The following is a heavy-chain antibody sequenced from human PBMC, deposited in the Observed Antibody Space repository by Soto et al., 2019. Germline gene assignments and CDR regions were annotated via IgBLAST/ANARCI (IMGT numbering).Heavy chain of an antibody. CDR1: VESISIYY. V-gene: IGHV4-59*01. CDR2: MYYSGST. CDR3: ARDAGGPADY. D-gene: IGHD2-15*01. Sequence: SETLSLTCTVSVESISIYYWSWIRQPPGKGLEWIGYMYYSGSTNYNPSLKSRVTISVDTSKNQFSLKLSSVTAADTAVYYCARDAGGPADYWGQGPMVTISS. J-gene: IGHJ4*02.